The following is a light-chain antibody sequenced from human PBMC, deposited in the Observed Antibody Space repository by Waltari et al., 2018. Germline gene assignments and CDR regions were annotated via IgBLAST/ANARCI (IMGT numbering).Light chain of an antibody. CDR1: QLGRKS. V-gene: IGLV3-1*01. CDR2: QDT. CDR3: QTLDSSTVV. Sequence: SYELTQPPSVSVSPGQTASITCSGDQLGRKSASWYQPKAGQSPVFVIYQDTKRPSGSPERFSGSNSGNTATLTISGTQPMDEADYFCQTLDSSTVVVGRGTRLTVL. J-gene: IGLJ2*01.